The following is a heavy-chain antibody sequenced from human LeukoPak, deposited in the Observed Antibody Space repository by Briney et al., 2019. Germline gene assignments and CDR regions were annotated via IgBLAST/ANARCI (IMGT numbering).Heavy chain of an antibody. CDR1: GFTFSSYG. J-gene: IGHJ5*02. Sequence: PGRSLRLSCAASGFTFSSYGMHWVRQAPGKGLEWVAVIWYDGSNKFYADSVKGRFTISRDNSKNTLYLQMNSLRAEDTAVYYCAKTPSRGWFDPWGQGTLVTVSS. D-gene: IGHD2-15*01. V-gene: IGHV3-33*06. CDR3: AKTPSRGWFDP. CDR2: IWYDGSNK.